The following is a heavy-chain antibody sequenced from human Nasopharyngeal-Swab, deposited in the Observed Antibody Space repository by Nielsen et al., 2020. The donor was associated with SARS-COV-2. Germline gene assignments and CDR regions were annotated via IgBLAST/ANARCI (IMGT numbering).Heavy chain of an antibody. CDR2: IWYDGSNK. Sequence: GESLKISCAASGFTFSSYGMHWVRQAPGKGLEWVAVIWYDGSNKYYADSVKGRFTISRDNSKNTLYLQMNSLRAGDTAVYYCARDGVLYYYGMDVWGQGTTVTVSS. J-gene: IGHJ6*02. D-gene: IGHD6-13*01. CDR1: GFTFSSYG. CDR3: ARDGVLYYYGMDV. V-gene: IGHV3-33*01.